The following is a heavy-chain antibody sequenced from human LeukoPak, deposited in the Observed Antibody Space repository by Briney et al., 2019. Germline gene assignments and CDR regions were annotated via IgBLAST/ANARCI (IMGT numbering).Heavy chain of an antibody. CDR3: ARAGYGDSDFDY. D-gene: IGHD4-17*01. V-gene: IGHV4-38-2*02. CDR1: GYSISSSYY. Sequence: SETLSLTCTVSGYSISSSYYWGWIRQPPGKGLEWIGSIYHSGNTYYNPSLKSRVTISLDTSKNQFSLKLSSVTAADTVMYYCARAGYGDSDFDYWGQGTLVTVSS. J-gene: IGHJ4*02. CDR2: IYHSGNT.